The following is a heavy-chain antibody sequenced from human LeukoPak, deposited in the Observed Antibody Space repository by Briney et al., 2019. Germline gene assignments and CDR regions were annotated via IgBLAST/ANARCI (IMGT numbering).Heavy chain of an antibody. J-gene: IGHJ6*03. CDR1: GFTFSTYW. CDR2: IKEDGSET. CDR3: ARCEGFYDYFSGNPTYYFYMDV. D-gene: IGHD3-16*01. V-gene: IGHV3-7*01. Sequence: GGSLRLSCAASGFTFSTYWMCWVRQAPGTGLEWVANIKEDGSETNYVESVKGPFFISRDNAKNSQRLQMNSLRVEDSAVYYCARCEGFYDYFSGNPTYYFYMDVWGKGTTVTVSS.